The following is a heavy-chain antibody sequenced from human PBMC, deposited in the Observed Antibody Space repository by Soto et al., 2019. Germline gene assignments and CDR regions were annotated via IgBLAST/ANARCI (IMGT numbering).Heavy chain of an antibody. Sequence: GSSVKVSCKASGYTFTSYAMHWVRQAPGQRLEWMGWINAGNGNTKYSQKFQGRVTITRDTSASTAYMELSSLRSEDTAVYYCARGHYDFLPGPDLNPDYYYYGMDVWGKGTTVTVSS. D-gene: IGHD3-9*01. V-gene: IGHV1-3*01. CDR3: ARGHYDFLPGPDLNPDYYYYGMDV. J-gene: IGHJ6*04. CDR2: INAGNGNT. CDR1: GYTFTSYA.